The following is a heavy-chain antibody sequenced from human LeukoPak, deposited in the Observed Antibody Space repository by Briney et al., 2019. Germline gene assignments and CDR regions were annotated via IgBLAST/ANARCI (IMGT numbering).Heavy chain of an antibody. CDR1: GFTFSNFA. CDR2: IVGSSST. J-gene: IGHJ4*02. Sequence: GGSLRLSCAASGFTFSNFAMTWVRQAPGKGLEWVSSIVGSSSTYYADSLKGRFTISRDNAKSTLYLQMNSLSADDTAVYYCARAPPPSYYFDFWGQGTLVTVSS. CDR3: ARAPPPSYYFDF. V-gene: IGHV3-21*01.